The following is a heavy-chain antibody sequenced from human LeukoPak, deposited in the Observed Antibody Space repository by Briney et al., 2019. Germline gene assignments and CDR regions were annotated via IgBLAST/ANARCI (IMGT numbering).Heavy chain of an antibody. Sequence: PSETLSLTCAVSGYSISSGYYWFLIRQPPGKGLEWIGSIYHTGATYYNPSLRSPVTISVDTSKNQFSLELNSVTAAGTAVYYCATDLGLTICDNWFARCGQATLVTVSS. CDR2: IYHTGAT. V-gene: IGHV4-38-2*02. CDR1: GYSISSGYY. J-gene: IGHJ5*02. D-gene: IGHD3-9*01. CDR3: ATDLGLTICDNWFAR.